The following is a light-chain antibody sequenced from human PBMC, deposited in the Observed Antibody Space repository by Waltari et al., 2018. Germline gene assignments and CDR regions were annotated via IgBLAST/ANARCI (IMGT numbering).Light chain of an antibody. CDR1: QSVSSH. CDR3: QQRSNWIT. Sequence: EIVLTQSPATLSLSPGERATLYCRASQSVSSHLAWYQQKPGQAPRLLIYDAFNRATGIPARFSGSGSGTDFTLTISSLEPEDFAVYYCQQRSNWITFGQGTRLEIK. V-gene: IGKV3-11*01. CDR2: DAF. J-gene: IGKJ5*01.